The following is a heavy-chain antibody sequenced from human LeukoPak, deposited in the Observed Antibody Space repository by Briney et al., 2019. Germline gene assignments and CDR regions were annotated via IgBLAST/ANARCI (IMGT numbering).Heavy chain of an antibody. CDR2: ISSSSSYI. Sequence: GGPLRLSCAASGFTFSSYSMNWVRQAPGKGLEWVSSISSSSSYIYYADSVKGRFTISRDNAKNSLYLQMNSLRAEDTAVYYCARDLSGSYNNGYWGQGTLVTVSS. J-gene: IGHJ4*02. V-gene: IGHV3-21*01. D-gene: IGHD1-26*01. CDR1: GFTFSSYS. CDR3: ARDLSGSYNNGY.